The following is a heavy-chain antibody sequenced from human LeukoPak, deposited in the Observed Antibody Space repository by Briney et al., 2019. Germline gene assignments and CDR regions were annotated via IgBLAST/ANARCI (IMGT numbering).Heavy chain of an antibody. CDR1: GFTFRTYS. Sequence: QRGGSLRLSCAASGFTFRTYSMNWVRQAPGKRLGGVSYISSSSSTIYYADSVKGRFTISRDDAKNSLYLQMNSLRDEDTAVYYCARGDTTTGTAAVDYWGQGTLVTVSP. V-gene: IGHV3-48*02. D-gene: IGHD1-1*01. CDR2: ISSSSSTI. CDR3: ARGDTTTGTAAVDY. J-gene: IGHJ4*02.